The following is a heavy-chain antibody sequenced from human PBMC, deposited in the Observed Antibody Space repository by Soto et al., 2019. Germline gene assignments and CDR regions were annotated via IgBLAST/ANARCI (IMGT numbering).Heavy chain of an antibody. Sequence: SETLSLTCTVSGGSVSSGSYYWSWIRQPPGKGLEWIGYIYYSGSTNYSPALQSRVTISVETSKNQFSLELSSVTAADTAVYYCARDWDYSDYYYGMDVLGQGTTVTVSS. CDR2: IYYSGST. V-gene: IGHV4-61*01. D-gene: IGHD4-4*01. CDR1: GGSVSSGSYY. J-gene: IGHJ6*02. CDR3: ARDWDYSDYYYGMDV.